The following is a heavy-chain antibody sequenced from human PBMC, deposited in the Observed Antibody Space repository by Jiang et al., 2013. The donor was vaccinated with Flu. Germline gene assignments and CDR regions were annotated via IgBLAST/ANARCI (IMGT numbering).Heavy chain of an antibody. J-gene: IGHJ4*02. D-gene: IGHD6-19*01. Sequence: QSGSELKKPGASVKVSCKASGYTINYLCYELGATGPLDKGLSGWDGSTPTLGIQRTAQGFTGQFVFSLDTSVSTAYLQISSLKAEDTAVYYCARGGRAGSSGWYDYFEYWGQGSLVTVSS. CDR3: ARGGRAGSSGWYDYFEY. V-gene: IGHV7-4-1*02. CDR1: GYTINYLC. CDR2: STPTLGI.